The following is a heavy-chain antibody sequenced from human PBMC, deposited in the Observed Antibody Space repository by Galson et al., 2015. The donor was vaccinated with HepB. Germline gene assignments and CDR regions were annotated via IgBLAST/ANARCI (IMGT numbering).Heavy chain of an antibody. CDR1: GFTFSSYS. V-gene: IGHV3-21*01. Sequence: SLRLSCAASGFTFSSYSMNWVRQAPGKGLEWVSSISSSSSYIYYADSVKGRFTISRDNAKNSLYLQMNSLRAEDTAVYYCARGHGDYAGTLGYWGQGTLVTVSS. CDR3: ARGHGDYAGTLGY. D-gene: IGHD4-17*01. J-gene: IGHJ4*02. CDR2: ISSSSSYI.